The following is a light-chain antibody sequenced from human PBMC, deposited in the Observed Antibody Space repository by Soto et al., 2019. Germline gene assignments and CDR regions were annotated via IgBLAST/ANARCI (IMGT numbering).Light chain of an antibody. V-gene: IGKV3-11*01. J-gene: IGKJ4*01. CDR1: QSVSRY. CDR2: DAS. Sequence: EIELTQSPDTLSLSPGESATLSCRASQSVSRYLAWYQQKPGQTPRLLIYDASNRAAGIPARFSGSGSGTDFTLTISSLEPEDFAVYYCQQRSNWPLTFGGGTKVDIK. CDR3: QQRSNWPLT.